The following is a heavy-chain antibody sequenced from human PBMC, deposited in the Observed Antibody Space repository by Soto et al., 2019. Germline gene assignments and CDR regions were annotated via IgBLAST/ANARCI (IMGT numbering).Heavy chain of an antibody. CDR1: GGSISSGGYY. CDR3: ARSASNIVSVYFDY. D-gene: IGHD5-12*01. Sequence: SETLSLTCTVSGGSISSGGYYWSWIRXHPGKGLEWIGYIYYSGSTYYNPSLKSRVTISVDTSKNQFSLKLSSVTAADTAVYYCARSASNIVSVYFDYWGQGILVTVSP. J-gene: IGHJ4*02. CDR2: IYYSGST. V-gene: IGHV4-31*03.